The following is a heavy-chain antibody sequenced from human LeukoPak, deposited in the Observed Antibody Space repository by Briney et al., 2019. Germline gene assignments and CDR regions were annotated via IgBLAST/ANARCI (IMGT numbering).Heavy chain of an antibody. CDR2: ISGSGGST. CDR3: AKGEYSSGWYRWQYYFDY. D-gene: IGHD6-19*01. Sequence: PGGSLRLSCAASGFTFSSYATSWVRQAPGKGLEWVSAISGSGGSTYYADSVKGRFTISRDNSKNTLYLQMNSLRAEDTAVYYCAKGEYSSGWYRWQYYFDYWGQGTLVTVSS. V-gene: IGHV3-23*01. CDR1: GFTFSSYA. J-gene: IGHJ4*02.